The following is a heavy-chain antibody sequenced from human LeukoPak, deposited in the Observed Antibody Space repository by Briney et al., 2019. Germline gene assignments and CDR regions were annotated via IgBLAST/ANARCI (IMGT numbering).Heavy chain of an antibody. D-gene: IGHD6-6*01. Sequence: GRSLRLSCAASGFTFSSYPMHWVRQAPGKGLEWVAVISYDGSDKYYADSVKGRFTISRDNSENTLFLQMNSLRADDTAVYYCARDTYTNIAAPDSWGQGTLVTVSS. V-gene: IGHV3-30*01. CDR2: ISYDGSDK. CDR1: GFTFSSYP. J-gene: IGHJ4*02. CDR3: ARDTYTNIAAPDS.